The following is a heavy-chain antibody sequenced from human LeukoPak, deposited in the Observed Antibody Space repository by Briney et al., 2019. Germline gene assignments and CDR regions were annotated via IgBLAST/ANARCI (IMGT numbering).Heavy chain of an antibody. J-gene: IGHJ4*02. Sequence: SETLSLTCTVSGGSISSSSYCWGWIRQPPGKGLEWIGSIYYSGSTYYNPSLESRVTISVDTSKNQFSLKLSSVTAADTAVYYCARDRWGVIDYWGQGTLVTVSS. CDR1: GGSISSSSYC. D-gene: IGHD3-10*01. V-gene: IGHV4-39*07. CDR2: IYYSGST. CDR3: ARDRWGVIDY.